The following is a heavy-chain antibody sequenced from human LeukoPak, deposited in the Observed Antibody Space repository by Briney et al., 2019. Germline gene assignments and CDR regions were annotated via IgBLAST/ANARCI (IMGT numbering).Heavy chain of an antibody. V-gene: IGHV4-34*01. CDR2: INHSGST. CDR3: ASARRELDY. CDR1: GGSFSGYY. Sequence: SETLSLTCAVYGGSFSGYYWSWIRQPPEKGLEWIGEINHSGSTNYNPSLKSRVTISVDTSKNQFSLKLSSVTAADTAVYYCASARRELDYWGQGTLVTVSS. D-gene: IGHD1-1*01. J-gene: IGHJ4*02.